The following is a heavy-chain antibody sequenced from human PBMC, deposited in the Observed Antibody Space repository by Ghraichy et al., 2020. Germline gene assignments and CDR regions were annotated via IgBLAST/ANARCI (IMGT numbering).Heavy chain of an antibody. V-gene: IGHV3-72*01. J-gene: IGHJ4*02. CDR1: GFTFSDHY. CDR2: IRKKINSYTT. CDR3: TRAGPFGANQYYLDY. D-gene: IGHD1-26*01. Sequence: GGSLRLSCVTSGFTFSDHYMDWVRQAPGKGLEWVGRIRKKINSYTTEYAASVRDRFIISRDDSKASLYLQINNLKTEDTAVYYCTRAGPFGANQYYLDYWGQGTLVTVSS.